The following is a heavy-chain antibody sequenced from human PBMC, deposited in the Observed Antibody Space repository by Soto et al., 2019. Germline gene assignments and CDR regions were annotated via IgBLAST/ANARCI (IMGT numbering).Heavy chain of an antibody. CDR1: GYTFTSYY. CDR3: ASCSGGSCYRPSDAFDI. J-gene: IGHJ3*02. D-gene: IGHD2-15*01. CDR2: INPSGGST. V-gene: IGHV1-46*03. Sequence: ASVKVSCKASGYTFTSYYMHWVRQAPGQGLEWMGIINPSGGSTSYAQKFQGRVTMTRDTSTSTVYMELSSLRSEDTAVYYCASCSGGSCYRPSDAFDIWGQGTMVTVSS.